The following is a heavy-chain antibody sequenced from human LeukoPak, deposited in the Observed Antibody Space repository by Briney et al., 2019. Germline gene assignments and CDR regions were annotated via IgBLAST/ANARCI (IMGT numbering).Heavy chain of an antibody. D-gene: IGHD6-19*01. CDR2: IVGDDDR. V-gene: IGHV2-5*02. J-gene: IGHJ4*02. CDR1: GFSLSTRGVG. Sequence: SGPTLVKPTPTLTLTCTFSGFSLSTRGVGVGWIRQPPGKALEWLALIVGDDDRRYSPSLKSRLTITKATSKDQVVRRVTNMEPVDTATDYCVHLGIAVADFDDCGQGTLLTVSS. CDR3: VHLGIAVADFDD.